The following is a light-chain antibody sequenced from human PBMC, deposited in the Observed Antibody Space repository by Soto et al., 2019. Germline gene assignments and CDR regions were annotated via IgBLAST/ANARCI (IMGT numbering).Light chain of an antibody. V-gene: IGLV4-69*01. J-gene: IGLJ3*02. Sequence: QSVLTQSPSASASLGASVKLTCTLSSGHSSYAIAWHQQQPEKGPRYLMKLNSDGSHSKGDGIPDRFSGSSSGAERYLTSSSLQSEDEPDYYCQTWGTGIRVFGGGTKLTVL. CDR3: QTWGTGIRV. CDR2: LNSDGSH. CDR1: SGHSSYA.